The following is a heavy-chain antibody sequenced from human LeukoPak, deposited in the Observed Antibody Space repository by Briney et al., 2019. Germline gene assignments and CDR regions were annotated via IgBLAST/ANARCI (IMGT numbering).Heavy chain of an antibody. CDR1: GFGFSTHD. J-gene: IGHJ4*02. CDR3: VKGFHFDW. CDR2: ISGSGTGT. V-gene: IGHV3-23*01. Sequence: GGSLRLSCAASGFGFSTHDMSWGRQVPGKGPEWVSSISGSGTGTYYTDSVKGRFTISGDTSKNALYLQMDNLRVEDTAVYYCVKGFHFDWWGQGTLVIVSS.